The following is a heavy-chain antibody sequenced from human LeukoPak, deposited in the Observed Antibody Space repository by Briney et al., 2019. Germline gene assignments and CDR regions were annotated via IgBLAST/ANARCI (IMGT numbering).Heavy chain of an antibody. CDR1: GFTFDDYD. CDR3: AKDSAWGYYSY. V-gene: IGHV3-9*01. CDR2: ISWNSGSI. J-gene: IGHJ4*02. D-gene: IGHD1-26*01. Sequence: GGSLRLSCAASGFTFDDYDMHWVRQAPGKGLEWVSGISWNSGSIGYADSVKGRFTISRDNAKNSLYLQMNSLRAEDTALYYCAKDSAWGYYSYWGQGTLVTVSS.